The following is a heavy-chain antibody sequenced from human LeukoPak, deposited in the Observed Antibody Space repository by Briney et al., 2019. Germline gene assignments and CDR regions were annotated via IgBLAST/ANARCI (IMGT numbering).Heavy chain of an antibody. CDR1: GGTFSSYA. J-gene: IGHJ4*02. Sequence: SVKVSCKASGGTFSSYAISWVRQAPGQGLEWMGGIIPIFGTANYAQKFQGRVTMTTDTSTSTAYMELRSLRSDDTAVYYCARDPALDYWGQGTLVTVSS. CDR3: ARDPALDY. CDR2: IIPIFGTA. V-gene: IGHV1-69*05.